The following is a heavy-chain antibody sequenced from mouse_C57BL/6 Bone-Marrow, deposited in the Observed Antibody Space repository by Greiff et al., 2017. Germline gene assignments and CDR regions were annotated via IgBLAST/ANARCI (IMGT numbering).Heavy chain of an antibody. CDR2: ISSGSSII. Sequence: EVQLQESGGGLVKPGGSLKLSCAASGFTFSDYGMHWVRQAPEKGLEWVAYISSGSSIIYYADTVKGRFTISRDNAKNTLFLQMTSLRSEDTAMYYCARVDYWGQGTTLTVSS. CDR1: GFTFSDYG. CDR3: ARVDY. V-gene: IGHV5-17*01. J-gene: IGHJ2*01.